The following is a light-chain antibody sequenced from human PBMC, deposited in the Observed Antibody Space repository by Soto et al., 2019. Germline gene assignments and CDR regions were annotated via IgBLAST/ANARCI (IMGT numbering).Light chain of an antibody. V-gene: IGLV4-69*01. Sequence: QLVLTQSPSASASLGASVKLTCTLSSGHTSYAIAWHQQQPEKGPRFLMKFNSDGTHNRGDGIPDRFSGSASGAERYLTISSLQSEDEADYYCQTWGTGIHVVFGGGTKLTVL. CDR2: FNSDGTH. CDR1: SGHTSYA. CDR3: QTWGTGIHVV. J-gene: IGLJ2*01.